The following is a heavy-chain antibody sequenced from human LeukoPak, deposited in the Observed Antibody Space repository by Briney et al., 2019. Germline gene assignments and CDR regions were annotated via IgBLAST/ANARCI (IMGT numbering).Heavy chain of an antibody. J-gene: IGHJ1*01. CDR3: AREPYYYDSSGQTEYFQH. D-gene: IGHD3-22*01. CDR1: GYTFTGYY. Sequence: ASVKVSCKASGYTFTGYYMHLVRQAHGRGLEWMGWISPKSGGTNYAQKFQGRVAMTRDTSISTAYMELSRLRSDDTAVYYCAREPYYYDSSGQTEYFQHWGQGTLVTVSS. CDR2: ISPKSGGT. V-gene: IGHV1-2*02.